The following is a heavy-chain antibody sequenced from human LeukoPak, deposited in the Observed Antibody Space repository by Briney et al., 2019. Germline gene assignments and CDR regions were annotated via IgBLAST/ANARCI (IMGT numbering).Heavy chain of an antibody. D-gene: IGHD6-13*01. Sequence: GGSLRLSCAASGFMFSSKGMSWVRQVSGKGLEWVSALSGGGDSIYYADSVKGRFTISRDNSKNTLYLQMNSLRAEDTAVYYCAKVFLIAAAGLYWGQGTLVTVSS. CDR1: GFMFSSKG. CDR2: LSGGGDSI. J-gene: IGHJ4*02. CDR3: AKVFLIAAAGLY. V-gene: IGHV3-23*01.